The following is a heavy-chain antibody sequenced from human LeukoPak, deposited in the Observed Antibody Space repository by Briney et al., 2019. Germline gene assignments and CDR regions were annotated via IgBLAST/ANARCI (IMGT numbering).Heavy chain of an antibody. CDR1: GYTFTGYY. Sequence: ASVKVSCKASGYTFTGYYMHWVRQAPGQGREWMGWINPNSGGTNYAQKFQGRVTMTRDTSISTAYMELSRLRSDDTAVYYCARDFWSGYYIGSWFDPWGQGTLVTVSS. CDR3: ARDFWSGYYIGSWFDP. D-gene: IGHD3-3*01. V-gene: IGHV1-2*02. J-gene: IGHJ5*02. CDR2: INPNSGGT.